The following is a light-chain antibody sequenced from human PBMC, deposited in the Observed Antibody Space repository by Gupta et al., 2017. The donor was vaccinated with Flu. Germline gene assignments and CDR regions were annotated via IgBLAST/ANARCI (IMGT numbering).Light chain of an antibody. J-gene: IGKJ2*01. Sequence: TLAVTPGDSANPTRSARYSLNSFYYVWYQQKPGQAPRLLIYGTSNRANGIPDRFSGSGSGTDVTLTISRLEAEDVAFYYCQQECSAPYTFGQGTKLEIK. V-gene: IGKV3-20*01. CDR1: YSLNSFY. CDR2: GTS. CDR3: QQECSAPYT.